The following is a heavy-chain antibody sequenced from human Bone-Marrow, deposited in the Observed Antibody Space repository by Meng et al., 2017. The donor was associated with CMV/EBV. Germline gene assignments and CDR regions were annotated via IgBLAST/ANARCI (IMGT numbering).Heavy chain of an antibody. J-gene: IGHJ6*02. CDR1: GFTFSNYV. CDR2: ISYDGSKK. Sequence: GESLKISCAASGFTFSNYVMHWVRQAPGKGLEWVAVISYDGSKKYYADSVKGRFTISRDNFKNTLYLQMNSLRVEDTAVYYCASRGGKRGPYYYGMDVWGQGTTVTVSS. D-gene: IGHD3-10*01. CDR3: ASRGGKRGPYYYGMDV. V-gene: IGHV3-30-3*01.